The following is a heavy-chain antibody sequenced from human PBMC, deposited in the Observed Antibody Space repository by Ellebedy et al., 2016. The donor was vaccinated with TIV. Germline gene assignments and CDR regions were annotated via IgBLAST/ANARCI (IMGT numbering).Heavy chain of an antibody. CDR1: GGTFSSYA. CDR3: ARAVITAAGIQPNFDY. CDR2: IIPILGIA. Sequence: AASVKVSCKASGGTFSSYAISWVRQAPGQGLEWMGRIIPILGIANYAQKFQGRVTITADKSTSTAYMELSSLRSEDTAVYYCARAVITAAGIQPNFDYWGQGTLVTVSS. J-gene: IGHJ4*02. D-gene: IGHD6-13*01. V-gene: IGHV1-69*04.